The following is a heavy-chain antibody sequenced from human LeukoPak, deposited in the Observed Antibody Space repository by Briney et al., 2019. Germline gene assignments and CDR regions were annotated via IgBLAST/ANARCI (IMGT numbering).Heavy chain of an antibody. CDR1: GLSFGDDW. CDR3: TMIQGWGSGSYYVDY. D-gene: IGHD3-10*01. CDR2: IKSNAAGATT. V-gene: IGHV3-15*01. Sequence: GPLRLSCPASGLSFGDDWMSWVRQAPGKGPEWVGRIKSNAAGATTDYAAPVKGRFTISRDDSRHTLYLQMNSLKTEDTAVYYCTMIQGWGSGSYYVDYWGQGTLVTVSS. J-gene: IGHJ4*02.